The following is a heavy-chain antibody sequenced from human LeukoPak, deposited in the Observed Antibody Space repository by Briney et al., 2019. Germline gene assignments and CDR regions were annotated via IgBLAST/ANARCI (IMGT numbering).Heavy chain of an antibody. Sequence: SETLSLTCTVSGGSISSYYWSWIRQPAGKGLEWIGRIYTSGSTNYNPSLKSRVTMSVDTSKNQFSLKLSSVTAADTAVYYCARAAELADPGVFDYWGQGTLVTVSS. CDR2: IYTSGST. D-gene: IGHD3-3*02. CDR1: GGSISSYY. V-gene: IGHV4-4*07. CDR3: ARAAELADPGVFDY. J-gene: IGHJ4*02.